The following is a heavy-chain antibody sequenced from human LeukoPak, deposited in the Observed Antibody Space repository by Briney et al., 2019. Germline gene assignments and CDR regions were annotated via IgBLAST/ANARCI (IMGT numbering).Heavy chain of an antibody. V-gene: IGHV4-38-2*02. CDR2: IYHSGST. CDR1: GYSISSGHY. J-gene: IGHJ4*02. CDR3: ARVGPLAVVGQFFDY. Sequence: SETLSLTCTVSGYSISSGHYWGWIRQPPGKGLEWIGSIYHSGSTYYNPSLKSRVTISVDTSKNQFSLKLSSVTAADTAVYYCARVGPLAVVGQFFDYWGQGTLVTVSS. D-gene: IGHD6-19*01.